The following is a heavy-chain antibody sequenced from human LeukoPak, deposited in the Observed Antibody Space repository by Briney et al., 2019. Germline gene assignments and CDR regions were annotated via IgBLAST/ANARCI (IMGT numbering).Heavy chain of an antibody. V-gene: IGHV4-39*07. Sequence: SETLSLTCTVSGGSISSSSYYWGWIRQPPGKGLEWIGSIYYSGSTYYNPSLKSRVTISVDTSKNQFSLKLSSVTAADTAVYYCARGGLLPSTYAFDIWGQGTMVTVSS. CDR1: GGSISSSSYY. J-gene: IGHJ3*02. D-gene: IGHD2-15*01. CDR3: ARGGLLPSTYAFDI. CDR2: IYYSGST.